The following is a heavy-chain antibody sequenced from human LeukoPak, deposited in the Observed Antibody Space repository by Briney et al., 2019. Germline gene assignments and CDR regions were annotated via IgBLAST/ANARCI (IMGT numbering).Heavy chain of an antibody. V-gene: IGHV1-2*02. CDR1: GYTFTGYY. D-gene: IGHD3-16*01. CDR2: IHPKSGDT. CDR3: SRGSGISFGGIDY. Sequence: ASVKVSCKASGYTFTGYYLHWVRQAPGQGLEWMGWIHPKSGDTHYAQKFLGRVTLTRDTSTTIVYMELTWLTSDDTAVYYCSRGSGISFGGIDYWGQGTLVTVSP. J-gene: IGHJ4*02.